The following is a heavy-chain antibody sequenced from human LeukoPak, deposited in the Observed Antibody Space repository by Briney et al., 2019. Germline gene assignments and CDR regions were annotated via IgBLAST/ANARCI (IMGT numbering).Heavy chain of an antibody. D-gene: IGHD1-14*01. Sequence: SETLSLTCTVSGGSISSYYWSWIRQPAGKGLEWIGRIYTSGSTNYNPSLKSRVTMSVDTSKNHFSLKLSSVTAADTAVYYCARHGSLGSPFVYWGQGTLVTVSS. CDR1: GGSISSYY. J-gene: IGHJ4*02. CDR3: ARHGSLGSPFVY. V-gene: IGHV4-4*07. CDR2: IYTSGST.